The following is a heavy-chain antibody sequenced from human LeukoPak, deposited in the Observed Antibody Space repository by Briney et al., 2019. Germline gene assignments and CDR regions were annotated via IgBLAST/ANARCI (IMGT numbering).Heavy chain of an antibody. CDR3: ARDSDVSFGLGGAFDI. CDR1: VGSISSGDYY. V-gene: IGHV4-30-4*01. D-gene: IGHD3-16*01. J-gene: IGHJ3*02. Sequence: PSETLSLTCTVSVGSISSGDYYWSWIRQPPGKGLEWIGYIYYSGSTYYNPSLKSRVTISVDTSKNQFSLKLSSVTAADTAVYYCARDSDVSFGLGGAFDIWGQGTMVTVSS. CDR2: IYYSGST.